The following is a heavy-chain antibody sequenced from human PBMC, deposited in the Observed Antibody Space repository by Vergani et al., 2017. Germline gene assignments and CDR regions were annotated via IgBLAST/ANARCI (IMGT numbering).Heavy chain of an antibody. D-gene: IGHD3-9*01. Sequence: EVQLLESGGRLVQPGGSLRLSCVASGFAFSDHYMSWVRQAPGKGLEWISYMSSGDSIYYADSVKGRFTVSRDNTKNTLYLQMNSLRAEDTAVYYCARETDTGSSVSYNYYAMDVWGQGTTVSVSS. V-gene: IGHV3-69-1*02. CDR2: MSSGDSI. CDR3: ARETDTGSSVSYNYYAMDV. CDR1: GFAFSDHY. J-gene: IGHJ6*02.